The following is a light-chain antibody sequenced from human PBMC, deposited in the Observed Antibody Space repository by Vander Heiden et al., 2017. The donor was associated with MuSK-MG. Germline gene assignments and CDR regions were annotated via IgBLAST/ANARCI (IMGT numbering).Light chain of an antibody. CDR3: QQTFSTSRA. CDR1: QNIHNF. CDR2: NVS. V-gene: IGKV1-39*01. Sequence: DFQMTQSPSSLSAFVGDRVTITCRASQNIHNFVNWYQQKPGQAPKLLMYNVSTLHSGVPSRFSGSGSGTDYSLTISSLQPEDFATYYCQQTFSTSRAFGQGTKVDIK. J-gene: IGKJ1*01.